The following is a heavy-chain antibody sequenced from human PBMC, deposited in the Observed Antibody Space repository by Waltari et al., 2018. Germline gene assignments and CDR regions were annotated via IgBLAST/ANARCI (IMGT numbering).Heavy chain of an antibody. CDR2: RYPGDSDT. V-gene: IGHV5-51*01. D-gene: IGHD6-25*01. CDR3: AKGGIPNWFDP. CDR1: GYRFSSDW. Sequence: EVQLVQSGAEVKKPGESLKISCKASGYRFSSDWIVWVRQMPGTGLEWLGMRYPGDSDTRYSPSFEGQVTISADKFINTAYLMLKSLKTSDTAMYYCAKGGIPNWFDPWGQGTLVTVSS. J-gene: IGHJ5*02.